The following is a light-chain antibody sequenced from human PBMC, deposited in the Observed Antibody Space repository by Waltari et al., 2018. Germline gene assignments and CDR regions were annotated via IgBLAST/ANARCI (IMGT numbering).Light chain of an antibody. CDR2: EVS. J-gene: IGLJ1*01. CDR1: DSDVGAYDF. Sequence: QSALTQPASVSGSPGPSLTISCSGTDSDVGAYDFVSWYQQHPGKAPHLIIYEVSNRPSRISNRFSASKSGNTASLTISGLQAEDEADYYCSSYTTSSAPGVFGTGTRVTVL. CDR3: SSYTTSSAPGV. V-gene: IGLV2-14*01.